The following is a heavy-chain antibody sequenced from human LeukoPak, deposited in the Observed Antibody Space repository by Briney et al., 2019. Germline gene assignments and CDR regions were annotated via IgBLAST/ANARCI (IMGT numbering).Heavy chain of an antibody. CDR1: GFTFSSFP. D-gene: IGHD2/OR15-2a*01. J-gene: IGHJ4*02. CDR2: IGGNGGGT. CDR3: AKERATTTSFDY. Sequence: GGSLRLSCAASGFTFSSFPMSWLRRAPGTGLEWVSIIGGNGGGTYYADSVKGRFTISRDNSKNTLYLQMNSLRAEDTAVYFCAKERATTTSFDYWGQGTLVTVSS. V-gene: IGHV3-23*01.